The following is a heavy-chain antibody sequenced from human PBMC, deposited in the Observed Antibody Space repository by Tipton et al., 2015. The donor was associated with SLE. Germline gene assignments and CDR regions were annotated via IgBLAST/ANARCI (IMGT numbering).Heavy chain of an antibody. D-gene: IGHD3-10*01. CDR2: SYTRGST. Sequence: LRLSCTVSGDSISSYYWSWIRQPPGEGLEWIGYSYTRGSTNYNPSLKSRVTISVDTSKNQFSLKLSSVTAADTAVYYCARGRRAARRSGDWFDPWGQGTLVTVSS. J-gene: IGHJ5*02. V-gene: IGHV4-4*09. CDR3: ARGRRAARRSGDWFDP. CDR1: GDSISSYY.